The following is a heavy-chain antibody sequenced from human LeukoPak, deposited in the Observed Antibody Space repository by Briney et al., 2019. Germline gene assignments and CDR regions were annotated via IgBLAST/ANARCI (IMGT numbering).Heavy chain of an antibody. V-gene: IGHV4-59*01. Sequence: TSETLSLTSTVTGGSINSYYWSWIRQPPGKRLEWIGYIYSSGSAGYNSSLKSRATISVDTSKNHFSLELRSVTAADSAVYYCARGPAGGGYTTFDYWGQGTLVTVSS. CDR3: ARGPAGGGYTTFDY. CDR2: IYSSGSA. CDR1: GGSINSYY. D-gene: IGHD3-16*01. J-gene: IGHJ4*02.